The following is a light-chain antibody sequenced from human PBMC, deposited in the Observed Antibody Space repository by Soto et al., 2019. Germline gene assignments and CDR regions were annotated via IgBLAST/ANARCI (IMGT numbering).Light chain of an antibody. CDR3: QQRSHWPPFT. CDR2: DAS. CDR1: QSVGRF. J-gene: IGKJ3*01. V-gene: IGKV3-11*01. Sequence: EIVLTQSPATLSLSPGERATLSCRASQSVGRFLAWYQHKPGQAPRLLIYDASTRATGIPARFSGSGSGTDFTLTISNLEPEDFAVYYCQQRSHWPPFTFGPGNKVDVK.